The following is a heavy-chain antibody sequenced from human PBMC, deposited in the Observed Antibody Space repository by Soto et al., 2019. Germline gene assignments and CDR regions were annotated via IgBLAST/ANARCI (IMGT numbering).Heavy chain of an antibody. V-gene: IGHV3-30-3*01. Sequence: LRLSCAASGFTFSSYAMHWVRQAPGKGLEWVAVISYDGSNKYYADSVKGRFTISRDNSKNTLYLQMNSLRAEDTAVYYCARDQRAVAGTAGPSHYWGQGTLVTVSS. D-gene: IGHD6-19*01. CDR1: GFTFSSYA. CDR2: ISYDGSNK. CDR3: ARDQRAVAGTAGPSHY. J-gene: IGHJ4*02.